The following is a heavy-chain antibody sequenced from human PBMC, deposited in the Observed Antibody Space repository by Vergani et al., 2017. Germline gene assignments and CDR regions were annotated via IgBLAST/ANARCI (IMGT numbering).Heavy chain of an antibody. CDR3: AREQWLPIDYFDY. J-gene: IGHJ4*02. V-gene: IGHV1-2*02. Sequence: QVQLVQSVTEVEKPGASVKVSCKASGYTFTGYYIHWVRQAPGQALEWMGWISPNSGGTNYAQKLQGRVTMTTDTSTSTAYMELRSLRSDDTAVYYCAREQWLPIDYFDYWGQGTLVTVSS. CDR1: GYTFTGYY. CDR2: ISPNSGGT. D-gene: IGHD6-19*01.